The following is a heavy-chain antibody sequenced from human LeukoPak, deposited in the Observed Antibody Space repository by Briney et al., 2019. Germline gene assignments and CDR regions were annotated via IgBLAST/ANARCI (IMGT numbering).Heavy chain of an antibody. CDR2: INHSGST. D-gene: IGHD6-19*01. CDR1: GGSFSGYY. J-gene: IGHJ4*02. V-gene: IGHV4-34*01. Sequence: PSETLSLTCAVYGGSFSGYYWSWIRQPPGNGLEWIGEINHSGSTNYNPSLKSRVTISVDTSKNQFSLKLSSVTAADTAVYYCARAGSGWHEFDYWGQGILVTVSS. CDR3: ARAGSGWHEFDY.